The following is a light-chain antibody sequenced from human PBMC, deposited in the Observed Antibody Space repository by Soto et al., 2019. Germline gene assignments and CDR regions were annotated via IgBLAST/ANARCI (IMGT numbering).Light chain of an antibody. J-gene: IGKJ3*01. CDR3: QQSYSTPFT. V-gene: IGKV1-8*01. CDR2: EAS. CDR1: QGISSY. Sequence: IQMTQSPSSLSASTGDRVTITCRVSQGISSYLAWYQQKPGKAPKLLIYEASSLQSGVPSRFSGSGSGTEFTLSISSLQPDDFGTYYCQQSYSTPFTFAPGTKGDIK.